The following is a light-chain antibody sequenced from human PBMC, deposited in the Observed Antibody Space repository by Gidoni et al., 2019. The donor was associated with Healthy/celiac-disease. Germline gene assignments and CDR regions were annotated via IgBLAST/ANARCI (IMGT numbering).Light chain of an antibody. Sequence: EIVLTQSPGTLSLSPGERATLPCRASQSISSSYLAWYQQKPGQAPRLLIYGASSRATGIPDRFSGSESGTDFTLTISSLEPEDFAVYYCQQYDSSPVTFGGGTKVEIK. CDR2: GAS. J-gene: IGKJ4*01. V-gene: IGKV3-20*01. CDR3: QQYDSSPVT. CDR1: QSISSSY.